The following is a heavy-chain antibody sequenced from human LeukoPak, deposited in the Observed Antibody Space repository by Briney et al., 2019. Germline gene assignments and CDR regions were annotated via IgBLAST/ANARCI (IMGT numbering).Heavy chain of an antibody. CDR2: VSSGHHA. J-gene: IGHJ4*02. Sequence: PGGSLRLSCTASGLTLGGHDVHWVRQTTGEGLEWVAAVSSGHHAFYAGSVKGRFTVSREDAKNSLYLQMNSLRAGDTAVYYCVREARGYHYTYFDYWGQGSLVTVSS. CDR1: GLTLGGHD. CDR3: VREARGYHYTYFDY. D-gene: IGHD5-18*01. V-gene: IGHV3-13*01.